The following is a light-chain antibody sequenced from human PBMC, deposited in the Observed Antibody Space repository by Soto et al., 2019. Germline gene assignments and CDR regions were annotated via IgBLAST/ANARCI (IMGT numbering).Light chain of an antibody. CDR1: QSVGSK. Sequence: EIVMTQSPATLSVSPGERATLSCRASQSVGSKLAWYQQKPGQAPRLLIYGASTRATGIPARFSGSGSGTEFTLTISSLKSEDFAIYYRQQYNNWPTITFGQGTRLEIK. J-gene: IGKJ5*01. CDR3: QQYNNWPTIT. CDR2: GAS. V-gene: IGKV3-15*01.